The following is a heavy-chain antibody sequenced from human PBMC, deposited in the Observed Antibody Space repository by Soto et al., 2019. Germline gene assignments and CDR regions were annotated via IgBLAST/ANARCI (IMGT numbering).Heavy chain of an antibody. CDR1: GGSISSGGYS. D-gene: IGHD2-15*01. CDR3: ARLVQLLQGRWFDP. CDR2: IYHSGGT. V-gene: IGHV4-30-2*05. Sequence: SETLSLTCAVSGGSISSGGYSWSWIRQPPGKGLEWIGYIYHSGGTYYNPSLKSRVTISVDTSKNQFSLKLSSVTAADTAVYYCARLVQLLQGRWFDPWGQGTLVTVSS. J-gene: IGHJ5*02.